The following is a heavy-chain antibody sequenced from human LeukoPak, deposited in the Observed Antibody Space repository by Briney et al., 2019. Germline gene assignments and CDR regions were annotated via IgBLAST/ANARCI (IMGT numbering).Heavy chain of an antibody. CDR1: GGSFSGYY. CDR2: INHSGST. V-gene: IGHV4-34*01. Sequence: SETLSLTCAVYGGSFSGYYWSWLRQPPGKGLEWLGEINHSGSTNYNPSLKSRVTISVDTSKNQFSLKLSSVTAADTAVYYCARGSPNFDIVVVPAARRRNWFDPWGQGTLVTVSS. J-gene: IGHJ5*02. D-gene: IGHD2-2*01. CDR3: ARGSPNFDIVVVPAARRRNWFDP.